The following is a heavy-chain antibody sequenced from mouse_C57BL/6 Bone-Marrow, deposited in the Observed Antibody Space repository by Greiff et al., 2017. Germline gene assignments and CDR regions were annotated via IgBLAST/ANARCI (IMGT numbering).Heavy chain of an antibody. CDR1: GYTFTNYW. CDR3: ARQDYYDYVWFAD. CDR2: IYPGGGYT. D-gene: IGHD2-4*01. J-gene: IGHJ3*01. Sequence: QVQLQQSGAELVRPGTSVKMSCKASGYTFTNYWIGWAKQRPGHGLEWIGDIYPGGGYTNYNEKFKGKATLTADKSSSTAYMQFSSLTSEDSAIYYCARQDYYDYVWFADWGQGTLVTVSA. V-gene: IGHV1-63*01.